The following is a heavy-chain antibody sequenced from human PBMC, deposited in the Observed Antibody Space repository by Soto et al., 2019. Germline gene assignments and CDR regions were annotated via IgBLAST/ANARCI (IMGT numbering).Heavy chain of an antibody. V-gene: IGHV4-30-4*01. J-gene: IGHJ6*02. CDR3: AGDDYGDYEPPDYYYGMDV. CDR1: GGSISSGDYS. CDR2: IYYSGST. Sequence: SETLSLSCTVSGGSISSGDYSWSWIRQPPGKGLEWIGYIYYSGSTYYNPSLKSRVTISVDTSKNQFSLKLSSVTAADTAVYYCAGDDYGDYEPPDYYYGMDVWGQGTTVTVSS. D-gene: IGHD4-17*01.